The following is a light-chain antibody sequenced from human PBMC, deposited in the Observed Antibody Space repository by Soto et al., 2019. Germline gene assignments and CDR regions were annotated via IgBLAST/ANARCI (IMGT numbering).Light chain of an antibody. Sequence: QSVLTQPASVSGSPGQSITISCSGTIGDIGVYKYVSWYRQDPGEAPKLIIYDVDYRPSWVSDRFSGSKSGNTASLTISGLQVEDEAEYFCSSYSSSTTPVLFGGGTKVTVL. CDR2: DVD. V-gene: IGLV2-14*01. J-gene: IGLJ2*01. CDR1: IGDIGVYKY. CDR3: SSYSSSTTPVL.